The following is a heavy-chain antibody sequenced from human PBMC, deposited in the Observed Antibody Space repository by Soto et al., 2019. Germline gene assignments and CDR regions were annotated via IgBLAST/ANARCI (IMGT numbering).Heavy chain of an antibody. V-gene: IGHV3-30*18. CDR3: AKDLYRCSRHEGANS. D-gene: IGHD4-4*01. CDR2: ISDDGSKE. Sequence: QVQLVESGGGVVQPGRSLRLSCAASGFPFSSYGMHWVRPVPGKGLEWAAVISDDGSKEWYADSLKGRLSISRDNSQNTLALQMYSLRADDTAVYYCAKDLYRCSRHEGANSLGQWTLVTVSS. J-gene: IGHJ4*02. CDR1: GFPFSSYG.